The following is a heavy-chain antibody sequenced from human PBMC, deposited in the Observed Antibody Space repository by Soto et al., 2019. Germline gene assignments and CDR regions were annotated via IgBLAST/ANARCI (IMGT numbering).Heavy chain of an antibody. CDR2: IYYSGST. Sequence: SETLSLTCTVSGGSISNGDYYWSWLRQHPQKGLEWIGYIYYSGSTYYNPSLKSRLTMSVDMSKKQFSLTLRSVTAADTAMYYCVRDGTKNLRDWFDPWGQGILVTAPQ. CDR1: GGSISNGDYY. D-gene: IGHD1-1*01. J-gene: IGHJ5*02. V-gene: IGHV4-30-4*01. CDR3: VRDGTKNLRDWFDP.